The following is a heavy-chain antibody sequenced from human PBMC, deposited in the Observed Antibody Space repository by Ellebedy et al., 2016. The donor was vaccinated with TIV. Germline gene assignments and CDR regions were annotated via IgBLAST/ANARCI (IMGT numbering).Heavy chain of an antibody. J-gene: IGHJ4*03. V-gene: IGHV3-23*01. CDR3: AKDLVGYDSSGYMLDY. CDR2: ISGSGGST. Sequence: GGSLRLSCAASGFTFSSYAMSWVRQAPGKGLEWVSAISGSGGSTYYADSVKGRFTISRDNSKNTLYLQMNSLRAEDTAVYYCAKDLVGYDSSGYMLDYWGQGTTVTVSS. CDR1: GFTFSSYA. D-gene: IGHD3-22*01.